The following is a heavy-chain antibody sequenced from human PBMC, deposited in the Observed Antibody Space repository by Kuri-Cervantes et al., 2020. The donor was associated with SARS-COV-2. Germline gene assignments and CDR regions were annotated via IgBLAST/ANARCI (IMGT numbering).Heavy chain of an antibody. CDR1: GFIFSRFA. D-gene: IGHD3-9*01. J-gene: IGHJ6*02. CDR3: AGPPGGLYDILTGYYYNYGMDV. V-gene: IGHV3-48*04. Sequence: GESLKISCSASGFIFSRFAMTWVRQVPGKGLEWVSYISSSGSTIYYADSVKGRFTISRDNAKNSLYLQMNSLRAEDTAVYYCAGPPGGLYDILTGYYYNYGMDVWGQGTTVTVSS. CDR2: ISSSGSTI.